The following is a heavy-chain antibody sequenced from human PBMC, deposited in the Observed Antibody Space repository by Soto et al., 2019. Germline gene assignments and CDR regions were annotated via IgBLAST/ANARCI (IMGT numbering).Heavy chain of an antibody. CDR2: ISAHNGDT. D-gene: IGHD2-2*01. CDR1: GYSFATYG. Sequence: ASVKVSCKASGYSFATYGFSWVRPAPGQGLECVGWISAHNGDTHYSQKFQGRVTLTTDTSTTTAYMELRSLRSDDTAVYYCARVVPGAEAWFGPWGQGTLVTVSS. V-gene: IGHV1-18*04. CDR3: ARVVPGAEAWFGP. J-gene: IGHJ5*02.